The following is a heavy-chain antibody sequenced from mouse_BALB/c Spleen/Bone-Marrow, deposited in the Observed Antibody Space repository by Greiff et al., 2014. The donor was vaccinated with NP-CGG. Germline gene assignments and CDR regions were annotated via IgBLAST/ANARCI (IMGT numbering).Heavy chain of an antibody. J-gene: IGHJ4*01. V-gene: IGHV1-80*01. CDR1: GYAFSTYW. Sequence: QVQLQQSGAELVRPESSVKISCKASGYAFSTYWMIWVKQRPGQGLEWIGQIYPGDGDTNYNGKFKGKATLTADKSSSTAYMQLSSLTYEDAAVYFCGRGARRAMDYWGQGTSVTVSS. CDR2: IYPGDGDT. CDR3: GRGARRAMDY.